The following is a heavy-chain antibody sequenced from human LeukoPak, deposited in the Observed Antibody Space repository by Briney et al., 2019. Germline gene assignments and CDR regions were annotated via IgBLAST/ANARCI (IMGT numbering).Heavy chain of an antibody. V-gene: IGHV4-59*01. CDR3: ARSSPPYCSSTSCGDYYGMDV. D-gene: IGHD2-2*01. Sequence: SETLSLTCTVSGGSISSYYWSWIRQPPGKGLEWIGYIYYSGSTNYNPSLKSRVTISVDTSKNQFSLKLSSVTAADTAVYYCARSSPPYCSSTSCGDYYGMDVWGKGTTVTVSS. CDR1: GGSISSYY. CDR2: IYYSGST. J-gene: IGHJ6*04.